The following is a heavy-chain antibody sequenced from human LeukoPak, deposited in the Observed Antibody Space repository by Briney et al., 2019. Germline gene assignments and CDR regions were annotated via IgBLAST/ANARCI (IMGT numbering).Heavy chain of an antibody. D-gene: IGHD3-10*01. J-gene: IGHJ4*02. CDR2: IWYGSSNK. CDR1: GFTFSSYG. Sequence: GGSLRLSCAASGFTFSSYGMHWVRQAPGKGLEWVASIWYGSSNKYYADSVKGRFTISRDNSKNSLYLQMNSLRAEDTAVYYCAKDGSGIYDYWGQGTLVTVSS. V-gene: IGHV3-33*03. CDR3: AKDGSGIYDY.